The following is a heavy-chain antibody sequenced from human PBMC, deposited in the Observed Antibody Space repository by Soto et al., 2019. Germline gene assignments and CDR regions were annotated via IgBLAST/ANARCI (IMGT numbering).Heavy chain of an antibody. CDR3: ARAIYYYDSSGYYSAYYFDY. V-gene: IGHV1-2*04. CDR2: INPNSGGT. CDR1: GYTLTGYY. D-gene: IGHD3-22*01. J-gene: IGHJ4*02. Sequence: ASVKVSCKASGYTLTGYYMPWVRQAPGQGLEWMGWINPNSGGTNYAQKFQGWVTMTRDTSISTAYMELSRPRSDDTAVYYCARAIYYYDSSGYYSAYYFDYWGQGTLVTVSS.